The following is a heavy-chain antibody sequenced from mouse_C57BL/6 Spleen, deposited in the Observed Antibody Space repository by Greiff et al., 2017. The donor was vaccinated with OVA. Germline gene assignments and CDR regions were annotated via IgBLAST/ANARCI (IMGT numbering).Heavy chain of an antibody. CDR1: GYTFTSYW. CDR3: ARFPYYYGSSRYAMDY. J-gene: IGHJ4*01. Sequence: QVQLQQPGAELVKPGASVKMSCKASGYTFTSYWITWVKQRPGQGLEWIGDIYPGSGSPNYNEKFKSKATLTVDTSSSTAYMQLSSLTSEDSAVYYCARFPYYYGSSRYAMDYWGQGTSVTVSS. D-gene: IGHD1-1*01. CDR2: IYPGSGSP. V-gene: IGHV1-55*01.